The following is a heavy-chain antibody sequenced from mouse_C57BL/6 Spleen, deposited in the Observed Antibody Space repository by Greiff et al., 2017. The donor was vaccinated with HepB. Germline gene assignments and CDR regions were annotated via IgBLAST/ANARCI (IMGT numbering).Heavy chain of an antibody. CDR3: ARVSFYYAMDD. J-gene: IGHJ4*01. Sequence: EVQLQESGGGLVKPGGSLKLSCAASGFTFSSYTMSWVRQTPEKRLEWVATISGGGGNTYYPDSVKGRFTISRDNAKNTLYLQMSSLRSEDTALYYCARVSFYYAMDDWGKGTSVTVSS. CDR1: GFTFSSYT. CDR2: ISGGGGNT. V-gene: IGHV5-9*01.